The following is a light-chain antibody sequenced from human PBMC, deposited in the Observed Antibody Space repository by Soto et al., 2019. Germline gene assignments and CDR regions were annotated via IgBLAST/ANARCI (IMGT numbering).Light chain of an antibody. J-gene: IGKJ1*01. CDR1: QSVRSN. CDR3: QQYSNWPPGT. CDR2: GAS. Sequence: EIVMTQSPATLSVSPGERATLSCRASQSVRSNLAWYQQKPGQAPRLLIYGASTRATGIPARFSGSGSGTEFTLTISSLQSEDFAVYYCQQYSNWPPGTCGQGTRWIS. V-gene: IGKV3-15*01.